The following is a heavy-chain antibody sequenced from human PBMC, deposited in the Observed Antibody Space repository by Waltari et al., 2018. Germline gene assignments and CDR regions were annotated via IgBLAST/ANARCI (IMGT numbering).Heavy chain of an antibody. J-gene: IGHJ4*02. V-gene: IGHV4-4*02. Sequence: QVQLQESGPGLVKPSGPLSPTCAVSGASTNSNYWWSWVRQSPGKGLEWIGQVHHSGRTYSTPSLKSRVTISIDWSKNQFSLNLSSVNDADTAVYYCAADRGNGLYFDYWGQGTLVTVSS. CDR1: GASTNSNYW. CDR3: AADRGNGLYFDY. CDR2: VHHSGRT. D-gene: IGHD2-15*01.